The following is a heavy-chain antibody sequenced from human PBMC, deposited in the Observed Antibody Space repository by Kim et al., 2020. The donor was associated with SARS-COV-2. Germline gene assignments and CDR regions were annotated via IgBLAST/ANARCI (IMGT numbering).Heavy chain of an antibody. CDR2: ISYDGSNK. V-gene: IGHV3-30*04. CDR1: GFTFSSYA. J-gene: IGHJ4*02. Sequence: GGSLRLSCAASGFTFSSYAMHWVRQAPGKGLEWVAVISYDGSNKYYADSVKGRFTISRDNSKNTLYLQMNSLRAEDTAVYYCARDWSRGKNPSFDYWGQGTLVTVSS. D-gene: IGHD3-16*01. CDR3: ARDWSRGKNPSFDY.